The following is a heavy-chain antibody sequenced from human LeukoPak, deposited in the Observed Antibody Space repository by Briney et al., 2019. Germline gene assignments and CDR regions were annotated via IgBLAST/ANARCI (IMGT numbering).Heavy chain of an antibody. V-gene: IGHV4-34*01. Sequence: SETLSLTCAVYGGSFSGYYWSRIRQPPGKGLEWIGEINHSGSTNYNPSLKSRVTMSVDTSKNQFSLKLTSVTAADTAVYYCARDGGRTSSDAVEIWGQGTMVIVSS. CDR3: ARDGGRTSSDAVEI. CDR2: INHSGST. J-gene: IGHJ3*02. CDR1: GGSFSGYY. D-gene: IGHD2-2*01.